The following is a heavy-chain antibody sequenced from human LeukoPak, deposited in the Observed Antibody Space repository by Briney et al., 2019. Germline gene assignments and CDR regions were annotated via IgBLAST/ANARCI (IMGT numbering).Heavy chain of an antibody. CDR2: ISGSGGST. V-gene: IGHV3-23*01. J-gene: IGHJ6*02. CDR1: GFTFSSYA. D-gene: IGHD2-2*01. CDR3: ARSDQEYCSSTSCYYYYYGMDV. Sequence: GGSLRLSCAASGFTFSSYAMSWVRQAPGKGLEWVSAISGSGGSTYYADSVKGRFTISRDNSKNTLYLQMNSLRAEDTAVYYCARSDQEYCSSTSCYYYYYGMDVWGQGTTVTVSS.